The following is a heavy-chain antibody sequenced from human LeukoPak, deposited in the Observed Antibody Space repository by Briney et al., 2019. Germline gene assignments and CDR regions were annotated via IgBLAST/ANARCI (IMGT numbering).Heavy chain of an antibody. V-gene: IGHV3-21*04. CDR3: AKDMWADIVVVPAAPYDY. Sequence: GGSLRLSCAASGFTFNTYTMNWVRQAPGKGLEWVSSITASSTAIYSADSVKGRFTISRDNAKNSLYLQMNSLRAEDTALYYCAKDMWADIVVVPAAPYDYWGQGTLVTVSS. CDR1: GFTFNTYT. J-gene: IGHJ4*02. D-gene: IGHD2-2*01. CDR2: ITASSTAI.